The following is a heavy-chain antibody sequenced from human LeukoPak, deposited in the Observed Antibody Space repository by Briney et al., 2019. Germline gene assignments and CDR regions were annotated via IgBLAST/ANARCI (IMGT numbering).Heavy chain of an antibody. J-gene: IGHJ4*02. V-gene: IGHV1-69*13. CDR3: ARDPPNTSGRYTYFDY. CDR2: IIPIFGTA. Sequence: ASVKVSCKASGGTFSSYAISWVRQAPGQGLEWMGGIIPIFGTANYAQKFQGRVTITADESTSTAYMELRSLRSDDTAVYYCARDPPNTSGRYTYFDYWGQGTLVTVSS. CDR1: GGTFSSYA. D-gene: IGHD3-16*02.